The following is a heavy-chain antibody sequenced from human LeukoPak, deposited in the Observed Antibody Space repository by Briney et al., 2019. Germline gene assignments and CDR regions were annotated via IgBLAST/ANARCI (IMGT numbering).Heavy chain of an antibody. J-gene: IGHJ4*02. CDR3: ARVRGRYSSSWGDY. CDR2: INHSGST. Sequence: PSETLSLTCSVSGGSISSNYWNWIRQPPGKGLEWIGEINHSGSTNYNPSLKSRVTISVDTSKNQFSLKLSSVTAADTAVYYCARVRGRYSSSWGDYWGQGTLVTVSS. V-gene: IGHV4-34*01. CDR1: GGSISSNY. D-gene: IGHD6-13*01.